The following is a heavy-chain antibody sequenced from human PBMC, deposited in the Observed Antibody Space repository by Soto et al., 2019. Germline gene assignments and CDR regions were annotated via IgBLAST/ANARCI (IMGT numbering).Heavy chain of an antibody. Sequence: EVQLLESGGGLVQPGGSLRLSCAASGFTFSSYAMSWVRQAPGKGLEWVSAISGSGGSTYYADSVKGRFTISRDNSKNTLYLQRTSLRAEDTAVYYCAKPLGEGELLSHFDYWGQGTLVTVSS. V-gene: IGHV3-23*01. D-gene: IGHD1-26*01. CDR1: GFTFSSYA. CDR3: AKPLGEGELLSHFDY. J-gene: IGHJ4*02. CDR2: ISGSGGST.